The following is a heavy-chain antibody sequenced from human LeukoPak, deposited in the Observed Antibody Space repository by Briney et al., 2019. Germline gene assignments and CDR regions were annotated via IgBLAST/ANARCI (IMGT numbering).Heavy chain of an antibody. J-gene: IGHJ4*02. CDR1: GFTFSSYS. D-gene: IGHD2-8*01. V-gene: IGHV3-48*04. Sequence: GGSLRLSCAASGFTFSSYSMNWVRQAPGKGLEWVSYISSSSSTIYYADSVKGRFTISRDNAKNSLYLQMNSLRAEDTAVYYCARDLLTNGEGHWGQGTLVTVSS. CDR2: ISSSSSTI. CDR3: ARDLLTNGEGH.